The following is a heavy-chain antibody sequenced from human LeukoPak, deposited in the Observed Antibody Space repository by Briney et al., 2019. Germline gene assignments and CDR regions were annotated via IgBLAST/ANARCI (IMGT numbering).Heavy chain of an antibody. Sequence: GGSLRLSCAASGFTFNRYNMNWVRRAPGKGLEWVSSISTSSSYIYYADSVKGRFTISRDNAKNSLYLQMNSLRAEDTAVYYCAREPTYSSSWYTTCDFWGQGTLVTVSS. D-gene: IGHD6-13*01. V-gene: IGHV3-21*01. J-gene: IGHJ4*02. CDR3: AREPTYSSSWYTTCDF. CDR2: ISTSSSYI. CDR1: GFTFNRYN.